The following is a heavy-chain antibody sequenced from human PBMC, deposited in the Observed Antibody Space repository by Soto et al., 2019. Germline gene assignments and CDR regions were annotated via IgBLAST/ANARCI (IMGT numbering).Heavy chain of an antibody. D-gene: IGHD2-8*01. CDR2: ISGSGGST. J-gene: IGHJ4*02. Sequence: GGSLRLSCAASGFTFSSYAMSWVRQAPGKGLEWVSAISGSGGSTYYADSVKGRFTISRDNSKNTLYLQMNSLRAEDTAVDYFAKTQLKVGPLIYFDYWGQGTLVTVSS. CDR1: GFTFSSYA. CDR3: AKTQLKVGPLIYFDY. V-gene: IGHV3-23*01.